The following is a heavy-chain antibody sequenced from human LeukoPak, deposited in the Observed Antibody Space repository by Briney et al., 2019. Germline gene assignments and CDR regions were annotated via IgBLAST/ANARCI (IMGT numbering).Heavy chain of an antibody. CDR3: ARDGKTIYYYYYMDD. D-gene: IGHD1-26*01. CDR2: ISSSGSTI. V-gene: IGHV3-11*04. J-gene: IGHJ6*03. Sequence: GGSLRLSCAASGFTFNDYYMSWVRQAPGKGLEWVSYISSSGSTIYYADSVKGRFTISRDNAKNSLYLQMNSLRAEDTAVYYCARDGKTIYYYYYMDDWGKGTTVTVSS. CDR1: GFTFNDYY.